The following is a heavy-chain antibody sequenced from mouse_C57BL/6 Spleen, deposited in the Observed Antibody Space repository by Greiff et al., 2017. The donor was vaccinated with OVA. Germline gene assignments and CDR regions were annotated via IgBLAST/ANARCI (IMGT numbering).Heavy chain of an antibody. Sequence: QVQLQQPGAELVRPGSSVKLSCKASGYTFTSYWMDWVKQRPGQGLEWIGNIYPSDSETHYNQKFKDKATLTVDKSSSTAYMQLSSLTSEDSAVYYCARGESSGYEGYWGQGTSVTVSS. J-gene: IGHJ4*01. CDR1: GYTFTSYW. V-gene: IGHV1-61*01. D-gene: IGHD3-2*02. CDR2: IYPSDSET. CDR3: ARGESSGYEGY.